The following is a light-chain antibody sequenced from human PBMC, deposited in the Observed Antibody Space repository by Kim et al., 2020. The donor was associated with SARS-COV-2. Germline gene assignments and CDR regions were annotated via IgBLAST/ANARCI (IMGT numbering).Light chain of an antibody. CDR2: LNSDGSH. J-gene: IGLJ3*02. Sequence: QPVLTQSPSASASLGASVKLTCTLSSGHSSYAIAWHQQQPEKGPRYLMKLNSDGSHSKGDGIPDRFSGSSSGAERYLTISSLQSEDEADYYCQTWGTGHSWVFGGGTKLTVL. CDR3: QTWGTGHSWV. V-gene: IGLV4-69*01. CDR1: SGHSSYA.